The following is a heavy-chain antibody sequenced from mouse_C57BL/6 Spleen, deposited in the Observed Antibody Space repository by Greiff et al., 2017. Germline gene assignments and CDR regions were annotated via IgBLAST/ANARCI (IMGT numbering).Heavy chain of an antibody. CDR2: IDPANGNT. CDR3: ARDFITTVVARYFDV. J-gene: IGHJ1*03. V-gene: IGHV14-3*01. CDR1: GFNIKNTY. Sequence: VQLQQSVAELVRPGASVKLSCTASGFNIKNTYMHWVKQRPEQGLEWIGRIDPANGNTKYAPKFQGKATITADTSSNTAYLQLSSLTSEDTAIYYCARDFITTVVARYFDVWGTGTTVTVSS. D-gene: IGHD1-1*01.